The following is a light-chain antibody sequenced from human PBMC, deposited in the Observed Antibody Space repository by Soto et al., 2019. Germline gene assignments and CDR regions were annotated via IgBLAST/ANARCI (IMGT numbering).Light chain of an antibody. CDR1: QSVGGS. Sequence: EIVLAQSPATLSVSPGERVTLSCRASQSVGGSLAWYRQKPGQAPSLLVYGASTRATGIPARFSGSGSGTEFTLTISSLQSDDFAVYYCLQYDKWPPWTFGQGTKV. CDR2: GAS. CDR3: LQYDKWPPWT. V-gene: IGKV3-15*01. J-gene: IGKJ1*01.